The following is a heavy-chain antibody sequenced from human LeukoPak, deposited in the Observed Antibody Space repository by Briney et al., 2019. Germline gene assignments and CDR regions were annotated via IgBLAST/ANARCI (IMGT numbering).Heavy chain of an antibody. D-gene: IGHD6-13*01. CDR3: ARGFRQQLVPPNY. V-gene: IGHV4-59*08. CDR2: IYYSGST. J-gene: IGHJ4*02. CDR1: GGSISSYY. Sequence: SETLSLTCTVSGGSISSYYWSWIRQPPGKGLEWIGYIYYSGSTNYNPSLKSRVTISVDTSKNRFSLKLSSVTAADTAVYYCARGFRQQLVPPNYWGQGTLVTVSS.